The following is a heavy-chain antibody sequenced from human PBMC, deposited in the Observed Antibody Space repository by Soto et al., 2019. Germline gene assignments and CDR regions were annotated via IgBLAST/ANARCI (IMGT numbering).Heavy chain of an antibody. D-gene: IGHD3-9*01. J-gene: IGHJ6*03. Sequence: PSETLSLTCAVYGGSFSGYYWSWIRQPPGKGLEWIGEINHSGSTNYNPSLKSRVTISVDTSKNQFSLKLSSVTAADTAVYFCARGPRETTIFYYYYMDVWGKGTTVTVSS. CDR3: ARGPRETTIFYYYYMDV. CDR2: INHSGST. CDR1: GGSFSGYY. V-gene: IGHV4-34*01.